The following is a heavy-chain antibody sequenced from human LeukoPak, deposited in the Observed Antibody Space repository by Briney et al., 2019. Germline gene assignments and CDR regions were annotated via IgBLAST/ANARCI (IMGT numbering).Heavy chain of an antibody. J-gene: IGHJ5*02. CDR1: GGTFSSYA. CDR3: ARDLFSLPKWFDP. D-gene: IGHD1-26*01. Sequence: SVKVSCKASGGTFSSYAISWVRQAPGQGLEWMGRIIPILGIANYAQKLQGRVTMTTDTSTSTAYMELRSLRSDDTAVYYCARDLFSLPKWFDPWGQGTLVTVSS. CDR2: IIPILGIA. V-gene: IGHV1-69*04.